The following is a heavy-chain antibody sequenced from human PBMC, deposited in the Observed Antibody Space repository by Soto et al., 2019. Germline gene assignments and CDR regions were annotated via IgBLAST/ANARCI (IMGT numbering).Heavy chain of an antibody. V-gene: IGHV3-30*18. J-gene: IGHJ4*02. CDR2: ISFDGSNT. CDR3: AKALRGGCDY. CDR1: GFPSSDYA. D-gene: IGHD3-10*01. Sequence: QVQLVESGGGVVQPGRSLRLSCAASGFPSSDYAMHWVRQAPGKGLEWVAVISFDGSNTYYADSVKGRFTVSRDNSKHTLSLQMNSLRSDDTALYYCAKALRGGCDYWGQGALVTVSS.